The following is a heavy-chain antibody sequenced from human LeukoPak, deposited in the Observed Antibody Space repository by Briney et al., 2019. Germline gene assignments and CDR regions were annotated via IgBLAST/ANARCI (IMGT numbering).Heavy chain of an antibody. CDR3: ARKTAGYYGMDV. Sequence: SETLSLTCTVSGGSTSNYYWSWIRQPPGKGLECTGYIYYSGSTNYNPALKSRVTMSVETSKNQFSLKLSSVTAADTAVYYCARKTAGYYGMDVWGQGTTVTVSS. CDR1: GGSTSNYY. V-gene: IGHV4-59*01. J-gene: IGHJ6*02. CDR2: IYYSGST.